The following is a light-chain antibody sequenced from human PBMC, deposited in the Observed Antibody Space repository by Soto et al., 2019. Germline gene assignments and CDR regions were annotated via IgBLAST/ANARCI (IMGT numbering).Light chain of an antibody. J-gene: IGLJ1*01. CDR1: SSDVGGYNY. CDR3: SSYTSCLYV. V-gene: IGLV2-14*01. Sequence: QSALTQPASVSGSPGQSITISCTGTSSDVGGYNYVSWYQQHPGKAPKLIIYEVSNRPSGVSNRFSGSKSGNTASLTISGLPAEDEADYYCSSYTSCLYVLGTGTKLTV. CDR2: EVS.